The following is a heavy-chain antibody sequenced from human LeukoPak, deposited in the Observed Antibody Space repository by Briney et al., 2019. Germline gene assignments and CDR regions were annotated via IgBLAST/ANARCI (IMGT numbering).Heavy chain of an antibody. CDR2: IKQDGSEK. J-gene: IGHJ5*02. V-gene: IGHV3-7*03. CDR3: AKLPAADTLGWFDP. Sequence: GGSLRLSCAASGFTFRSYWMSWVRQAPGKGLEWVANIKQDGSEKYYLDSVKGRFTISRDDAKNSLYLQMNSLRAEDTAVYYCAKLPAADTLGWFDPWGQGTLVTVSS. D-gene: IGHD6-13*01. CDR1: GFTFRSYW.